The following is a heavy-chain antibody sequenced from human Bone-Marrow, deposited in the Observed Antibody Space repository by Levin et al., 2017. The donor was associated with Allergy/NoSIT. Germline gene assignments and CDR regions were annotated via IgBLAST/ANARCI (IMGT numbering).Heavy chain of an antibody. J-gene: IGHJ4*02. V-gene: IGHV3-7*04. Sequence: ASVKVSCAASGFTFSSYWMDWVRQAPGKGLEWVANIKEDGSEKHYVDSVKGRFTISRDNAKNSLYLQMNSLRPEDTAVYYCARDRGGELQWAYYFDYWGQGTPVTVSS. CDR1: GFTFSSYW. CDR3: ARDRGGELQWAYYFDY. CDR2: IKEDGSEK. D-gene: IGHD1-26*01.